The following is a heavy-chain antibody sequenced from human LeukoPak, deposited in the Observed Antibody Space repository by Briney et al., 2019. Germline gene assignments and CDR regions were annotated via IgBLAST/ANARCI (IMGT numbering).Heavy chain of an antibody. Sequence: GESLKISCKGSGYSFTNYWIGWVRQMPGKGLEWMGIICPGDSDTRYSPSFQGRVTISADKSISTAYLQWSSLKASDTAMYHCARQGETISNPVDYWGQGTLVTVSS. D-gene: IGHD4/OR15-4a*01. CDR3: ARQGETISNPVDY. CDR2: ICPGDSDT. V-gene: IGHV5-51*01. CDR1: GYSFTNYW. J-gene: IGHJ4*02.